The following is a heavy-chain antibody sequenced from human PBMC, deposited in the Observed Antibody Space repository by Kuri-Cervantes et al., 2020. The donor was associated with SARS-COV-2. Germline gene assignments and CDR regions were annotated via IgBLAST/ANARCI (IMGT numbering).Heavy chain of an antibody. Sequence: GGSLRLSCAASGFTFSSYSMNWVRQAPGKGLEWVSSISSSGSYIYYADSVKGRFTISRDNAKDSLYLQMNSLSAEDTAVYYCARDPKLGLPPAWGQGTLVTVSS. V-gene: IGHV3-21*06. CDR3: ARDPKLGLPPA. CDR2: ISSSGSYI. D-gene: IGHD1-7*01. J-gene: IGHJ5*02. CDR1: GFTFSSYS.